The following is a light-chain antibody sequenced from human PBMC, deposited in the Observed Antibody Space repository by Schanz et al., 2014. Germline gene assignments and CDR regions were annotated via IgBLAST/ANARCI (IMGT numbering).Light chain of an antibody. CDR1: SSDVGGSNF. CDR3: GSYTTSINYV. V-gene: IGLV2-11*01. CDR2: EVS. J-gene: IGLJ1*01. Sequence: QSALTQPRSVSGSPGQSVTISCTGTSSDVGGSNFVSWYQHHPGKAPKVMIYEVSKRPSGVSNRFSGSKSGNTASLTISGLQAEDEADYYCGSYTTSINYVFGTGTKLTVL.